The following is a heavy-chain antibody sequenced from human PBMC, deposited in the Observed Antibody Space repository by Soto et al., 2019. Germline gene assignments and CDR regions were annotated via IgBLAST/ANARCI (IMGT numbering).Heavy chain of an antibody. CDR2: TYHSGNP. CDR1: GDTISTGGYT. Sequence: LSLTCDVSGDTISTGGYTWAWIRQPPGKALEWIGHTYHSGNPYYNPSLKSRVIISVDRSKNQFSLKLRSVTAADTAVYYCARRYCSSTSCYNWFDPWGQGTLVTVSS. J-gene: IGHJ5*02. CDR3: ARRYCSSTSCYNWFDP. D-gene: IGHD2-2*01. V-gene: IGHV4-30-2*01.